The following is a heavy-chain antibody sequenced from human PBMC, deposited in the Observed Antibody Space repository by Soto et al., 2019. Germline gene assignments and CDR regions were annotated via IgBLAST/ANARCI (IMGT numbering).Heavy chain of an antibody. V-gene: IGHV4-34*01. CDR2: INHSGST. CDR1: GGCFSGYY. D-gene: IGHD3-16*02. CDR3: ARDRGLRLLRLGGLSLFSYFDY. J-gene: IGHJ4*02. Sequence: PSETLSLTCAVYGGCFSGYYWSWIRQPPGKGLEWMGEINHSGSTNYNPSLKSRVSISVDTSKNQFSLKLSSVTAADRAVYYCARDRGLRLLRLGGLSLFSYFDYWGQGTLVTVSS.